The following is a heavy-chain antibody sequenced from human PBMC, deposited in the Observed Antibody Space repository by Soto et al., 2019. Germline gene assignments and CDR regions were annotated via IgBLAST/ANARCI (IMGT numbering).Heavy chain of an antibody. CDR3: AKDQYGAKDY. J-gene: IGHJ4*02. CDR2: ISYDGSNK. D-gene: IGHD1-26*01. V-gene: IGHV3-30*18. CDR1: GFTFSSYG. Sequence: QVQLVESGGGVVQPGRSLRLSCAASGFTFSSYGMHWVRQAPGKGLEWVAVISYDGSNKYYADSVKGRFTISRDNSKNTLYLQMNSLRAEDTAVYDCAKDQYGAKDYWGQGTLVTVSS.